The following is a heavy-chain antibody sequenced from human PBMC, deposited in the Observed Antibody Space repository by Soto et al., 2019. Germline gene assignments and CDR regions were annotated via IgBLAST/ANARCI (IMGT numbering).Heavy chain of an antibody. CDR3: ARATTVVTDDFDY. Sequence: GASVKVSCKASGYTFNGYYMHWVRQAPGQGLEWMGWINPNSGGTNYAQKFQGWVTMTRDTSISTAYMELSRLRSDDTAVYYCARATTVVTDDFDYWGQGTLVNVSS. V-gene: IGHV1-2*04. CDR2: INPNSGGT. J-gene: IGHJ4*02. CDR1: GYTFNGYY. D-gene: IGHD4-17*01.